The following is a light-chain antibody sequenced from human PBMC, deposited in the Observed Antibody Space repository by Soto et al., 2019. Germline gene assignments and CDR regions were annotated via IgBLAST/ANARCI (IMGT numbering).Light chain of an antibody. Sequence: EVVMTQSPDTLSVSPGETVTVSCRASQSVRSKLAWYQQKPGQAPRLFIYGASTRATGIPARFSGSGSGTEFTLTISSLQSEDFALYYCQQYNDWPLTFGQGTKVDIK. CDR2: GAS. J-gene: IGKJ1*01. V-gene: IGKV3-15*01. CDR3: QQYNDWPLT. CDR1: QSVRSK.